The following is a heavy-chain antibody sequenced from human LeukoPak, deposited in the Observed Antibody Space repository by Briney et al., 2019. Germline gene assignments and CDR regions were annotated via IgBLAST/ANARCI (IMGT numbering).Heavy chain of an antibody. Sequence: GASVKVSCKASGYTFTGYYMHWVRQAPGQGLEWMGWINPNSGGTNYAQKFQGRVTMTRDTSISTAYMELSRLRSDDTAVYYCARDGWFGELSKWRWGQGTLVTVSS. V-gene: IGHV1-2*02. D-gene: IGHD3-10*01. CDR2: INPNSGGT. CDR1: GYTFTGYY. CDR3: ARDGWFGELSKWR. J-gene: IGHJ4*02.